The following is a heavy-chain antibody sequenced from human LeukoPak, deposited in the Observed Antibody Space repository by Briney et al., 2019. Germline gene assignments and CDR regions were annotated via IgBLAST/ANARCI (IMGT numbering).Heavy chain of an antibody. J-gene: IGHJ4*02. CDR3: ARVYCSSTSCRYYFDY. CDR2: INVGNGNT. V-gene: IGHV1-3*01. D-gene: IGHD2-2*01. Sequence: GASVKVSCKASVYIFINYAVHWVRQAPGQRHEWMGWINVGNGNTEYSQKFQGRITITRDTSANTAYMELISLRSEDTAVYFCARVYCSSTSCRYYFDYWGQGTLVTVSS. CDR1: VYIFINYA.